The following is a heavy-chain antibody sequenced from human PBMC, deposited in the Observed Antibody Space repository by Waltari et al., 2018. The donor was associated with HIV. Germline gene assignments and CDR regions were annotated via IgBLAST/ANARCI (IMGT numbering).Heavy chain of an antibody. CDR2: INHRGFT. Sequence: QVRLDQWVTHVLKSSETLSLTCAVYGEYFYEHDWTWIRQRLGKTLEWLGGINHRGFTYYHPSFRMRLNISMDISNNQFSLKVTYVNSSETATYCCARWRDSFGYFYSFYYLDYWSQGKLITVYS. V-gene: IGHV4-34*01. D-gene: IGHD3-22*01. CDR3: ARWRDSFGYFYSFYYLDY. CDR1: GEYFYEHD. J-gene: IGHJ4*02.